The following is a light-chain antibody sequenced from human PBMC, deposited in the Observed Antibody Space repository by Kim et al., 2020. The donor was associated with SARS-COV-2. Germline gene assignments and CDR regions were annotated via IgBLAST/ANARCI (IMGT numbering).Light chain of an antibody. CDR1: TNDIGANNY. Sequence: QSALTQPASVSGSPGQSITISCTGTTNDIGANNYVSWYQHYPGKAHQLIIYDVNNRPSGVSNRSSGSKSGNTASLTISGLQAEDETDYYCSSYTTTSTYVFGTGTKVTVL. J-gene: IGLJ1*01. CDR2: DVN. CDR3: SSYTTTSTYV. V-gene: IGLV2-14*03.